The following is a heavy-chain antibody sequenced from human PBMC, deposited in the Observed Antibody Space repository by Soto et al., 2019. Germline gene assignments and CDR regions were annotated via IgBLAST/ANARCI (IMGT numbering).Heavy chain of an antibody. CDR1: GFTFSDYY. V-gene: IGHV3-11*05. CDR2: VSGTSAYT. J-gene: IGHJ4*02. Sequence: GGSLRLSCAASGFTFSDYYMNWIRQAPGKGLEWVSYVSGTSAYTNYADSVKGRFTVSRDNAKNSLYLQMNSLRAEDTAVYYCARAPMTYDFPYYFDQWGQGTVVTVSS. CDR3: ARAPMTYDFPYYFDQ. D-gene: IGHD3-3*01.